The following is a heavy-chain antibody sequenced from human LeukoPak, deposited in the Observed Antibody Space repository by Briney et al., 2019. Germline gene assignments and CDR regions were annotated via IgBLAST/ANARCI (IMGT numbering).Heavy chain of an antibody. V-gene: IGHV3-23*01. Sequence: GGSLRLSCAASGFTFSSYAVSWVRQAPGKGLEWVSAISGSGGSTYYADSVKGRFTISRDNSKNTLYLQMNSLRAEDTAVYYCAKLIGSSWSFDYWGQGTLVTVSS. CDR2: ISGSGGST. CDR3: AKLIGSSWSFDY. J-gene: IGHJ4*02. D-gene: IGHD6-13*01. CDR1: GFTFSSYA.